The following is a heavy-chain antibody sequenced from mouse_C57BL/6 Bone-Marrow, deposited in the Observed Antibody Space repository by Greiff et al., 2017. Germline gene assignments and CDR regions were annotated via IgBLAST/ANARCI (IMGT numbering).Heavy chain of an antibody. D-gene: IGHD1-1*01. CDR3: ARVDTTVVDRYYFDY. Sequence: VKLQQPGAELVMPGASVKLSCKASGYTFTSYWMHWVKQRPGQGLEWIGEIDPSDSYTNYNQKFKGKSTLTVDKSSSTAYMQLSSLTSEDSAVYYCARVDTTVVDRYYFDYWGQGTTLTVSS. CDR2: IDPSDSYT. CDR1: GYTFTSYW. V-gene: IGHV1-69*01. J-gene: IGHJ2*01.